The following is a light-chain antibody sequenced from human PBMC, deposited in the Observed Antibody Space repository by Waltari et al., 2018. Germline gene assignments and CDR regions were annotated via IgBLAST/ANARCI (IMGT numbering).Light chain of an antibody. J-gene: IGLJ2*01. Sequence: QLVLSHSPSASASLGASVKPTCTLSSGHSSYATAWHQQHPETGPRYLMKLNSDGSHSKGDGIPDRFSGSSSGAERYLTISSLQSEDEADYYCQTWGTGIRVFGGGTKLTVL. V-gene: IGLV4-69*01. CDR2: LNSDGSH. CDR3: QTWGTGIRV. CDR1: SGHSSYA.